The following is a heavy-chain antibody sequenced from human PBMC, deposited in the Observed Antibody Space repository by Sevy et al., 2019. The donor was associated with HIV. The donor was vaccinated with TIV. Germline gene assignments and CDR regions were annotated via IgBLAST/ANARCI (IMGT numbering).Heavy chain of an antibody. Sequence: GGSLRLSCAASGFTFSSYGMHWVRQAPGKGLEWVAVIWYDGSNKYYADSVKGRFTISRDNSKNTLYRQMNSLRAEDTAVYYCARGPHIVVVTAIPTHFDYWGQGTLVTVSS. J-gene: IGHJ4*02. CDR2: IWYDGSNK. CDR3: ARGPHIVVVTAIPTHFDY. CDR1: GFTFSSYG. D-gene: IGHD2-21*02. V-gene: IGHV3-33*01.